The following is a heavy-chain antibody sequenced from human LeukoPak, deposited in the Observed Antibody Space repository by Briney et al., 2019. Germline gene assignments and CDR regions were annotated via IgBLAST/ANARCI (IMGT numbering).Heavy chain of an antibody. J-gene: IGHJ4*02. D-gene: IGHD3-22*01. CDR3: ARAHDSSGYYYDY. CDR2: INPNSGGT. Sequence: ASVKVSCKASGYTFTGCYMHWVRQAPGQGLEWMGWINPNSGGTNYAQKFQGWVTMTRDTSISTAYMELSRLRSDDTAVYYCARAHDSSGYYYDYWGQGTLVTVSS. CDR1: GYTFTGCY. V-gene: IGHV1-2*04.